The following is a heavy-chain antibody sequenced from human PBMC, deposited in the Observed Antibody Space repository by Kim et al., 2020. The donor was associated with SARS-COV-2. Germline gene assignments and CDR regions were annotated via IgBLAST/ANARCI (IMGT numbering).Heavy chain of an antibody. D-gene: IGHD3-22*01. V-gene: IGHV3-23*01. J-gene: IGHJ4*02. CDR1: GFTFSSYA. CDR3: AFWKGAYHYYDSGGYFDY. CDR2: ISGSGGST. Sequence: GGSLRLSCAASGFTFSSYAMSWVRQAPGKGLEWVSAISGSGGSTYYADSVKGRFTISRDNSKNTLYLQMNSLRAEDTAVYYCAFWKGAYHYYDSGGYFDYWGQGTLVTVSS.